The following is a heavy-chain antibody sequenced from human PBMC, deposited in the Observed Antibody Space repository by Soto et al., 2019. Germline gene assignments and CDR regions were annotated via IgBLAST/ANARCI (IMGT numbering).Heavy chain of an antibody. J-gene: IGHJ4*02. Sequence: EVQLVESGGGLVQPGGSVRLTCAASGFTFRSFDFHWVRQATGKGLEWVATIGTIGDTYYPVSVKGRLTVSRENANSSVSLQMDSLRVGDTPVYFCVRGQEVGAHFFDSWGQGTPVTVSS. D-gene: IGHD2-15*01. CDR2: IGTIGDT. CDR3: VRGQEVGAHFFDS. CDR1: GFTFRSFD. V-gene: IGHV3-13*01.